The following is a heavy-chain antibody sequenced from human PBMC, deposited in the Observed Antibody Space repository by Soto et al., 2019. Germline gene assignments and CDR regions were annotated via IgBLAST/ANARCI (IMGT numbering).Heavy chain of an antibody. D-gene: IGHD3-10*01. Sequence: QVQLQESGPGLVKPSQTLSLTCTVSGDSISSGDYYWSWIRQPPGKGLEWIGYIYYSGSTYYNPSLKSRVTISLDTSKNQFSLKLSSVTAADTAVYYCARTMVRGVILEFDPWGQGTLVTVSS. V-gene: IGHV4-30-4*01. CDR1: GDSISSGDYY. CDR2: IYYSGST. CDR3: ARTMVRGVILEFDP. J-gene: IGHJ5*02.